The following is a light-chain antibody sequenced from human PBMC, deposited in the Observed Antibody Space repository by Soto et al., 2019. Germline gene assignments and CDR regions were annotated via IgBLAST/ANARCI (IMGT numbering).Light chain of an antibody. CDR2: AAS. CDR3: QQSYSCPPT. V-gene: IGKV1-39*01. J-gene: IGKJ1*01. Sequence: DIRVTQSASSLSASVEDRVIISCRASQCFXNHFNWYQEKPGKAPKVLXVAASSLQRGCPSRLSGSRSAPDFTRTISSMQPEYFSTYYCQQSYSCPPTFGQGTKVDIK. CDR1: QCFXNH.